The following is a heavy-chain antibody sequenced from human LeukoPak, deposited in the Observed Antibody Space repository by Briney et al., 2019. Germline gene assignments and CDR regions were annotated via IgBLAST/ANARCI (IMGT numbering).Heavy chain of an antibody. CDR1: GFSFSSYA. CDR3: AKDLRYYDSSGSTDY. CDR2: MSSSDDGR. J-gene: IGHJ4*02. D-gene: IGHD3-22*01. Sequence: PGGSLTLSCATSGFSFSSYAMSWVRQAPGKGLEWVSAMSSSDDGRYYAASVRGRFTISRDTSRSTLYLQMNSLRAEDAAVYYCAKDLRYYDSSGSTDYWGQGTLVTVSS. V-gene: IGHV3-23*01.